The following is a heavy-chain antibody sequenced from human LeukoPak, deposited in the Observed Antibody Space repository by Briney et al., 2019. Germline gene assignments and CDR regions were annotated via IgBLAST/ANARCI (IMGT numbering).Heavy chain of an antibody. Sequence: PGGSLRLSCEASGFTFNTYSMNWARQAPGKGLEWVSSISSSSSYIYYADSVKGRFTISRDNAKNSLYLQMNSLRAEDTAVYYCARDKSSSCRFDYWGQGTLVTVSS. D-gene: IGHD6-13*01. J-gene: IGHJ4*02. CDR1: GFTFNTYS. CDR2: ISSSSSYI. CDR3: ARDKSSSCRFDY. V-gene: IGHV3-21*01.